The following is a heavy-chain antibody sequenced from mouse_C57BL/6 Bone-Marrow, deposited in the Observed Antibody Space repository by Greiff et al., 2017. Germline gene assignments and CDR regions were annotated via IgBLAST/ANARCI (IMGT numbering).Heavy chain of an antibody. V-gene: IGHV1-52*01. CDR3: ARERGLRRDYFDY. D-gene: IGHD2-4*01. J-gene: IGHJ2*01. Sequence: VQLQQPGAELVRPGSSVKLSCKASGYTFTSYWMHWVKQRPIQGLEWIGNIDPSDSETPYNQKFKDKATLTVDKSSSTAYMQRSSLTSEDSAVYYCARERGLRRDYFDYRGQGTTLTVSS. CDR1: GYTFTSYW. CDR2: IDPSDSET.